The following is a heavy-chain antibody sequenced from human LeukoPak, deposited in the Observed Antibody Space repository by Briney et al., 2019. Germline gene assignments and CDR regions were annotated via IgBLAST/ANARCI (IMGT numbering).Heavy chain of an antibody. Sequence: SGGSLRLSCAASAFTFSSSWMSWVRQAPGKGLEWVANIKQDGSEKYYLDSLEGRFTISRDNAKNSVYLQINRLRAEDTAVYYCARRGTIAVPVFWFDPWGQGTLVIVSS. CDR3: ARRGTIAVPVFWFDP. CDR1: AFTFSSSW. V-gene: IGHV3-7*01. D-gene: IGHD6-19*01. CDR2: IKQDGSEK. J-gene: IGHJ5*02.